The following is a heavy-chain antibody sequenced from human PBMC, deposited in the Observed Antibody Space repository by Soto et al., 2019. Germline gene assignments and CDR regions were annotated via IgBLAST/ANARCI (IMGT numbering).Heavy chain of an antibody. CDR1: GGSISSGGYY. J-gene: IGHJ4*02. V-gene: IGHV4-31*03. CDR3: ARSGYSYGPNPLLY. CDR2: IYYSGST. Sequence: PSETLSLTCTVSGGSISSGGYYWSWIRQHPGKCLEWIGYIYYSGSTYYNPSLKSRVTISVYTSKNQFSLKLSSVTAADTAVYYCARSGYSYGPNPLLYWGQGTLVTVS. D-gene: IGHD5-18*01.